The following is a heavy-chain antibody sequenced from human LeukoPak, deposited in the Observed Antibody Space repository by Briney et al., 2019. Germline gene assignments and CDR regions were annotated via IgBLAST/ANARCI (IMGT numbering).Heavy chain of an antibody. V-gene: IGHV1-18*01. Sequence: ASVKVSCKASGYTFTNYGVSWVRQAPGQGLEWMGWISAYNGYTNYAQKFQFRVTMTTDTSTSTAYMELRSLTSDDTAVYYCARGFYSSSWRVKYWFDPWGQGTLVTVSS. CDR3: ARGFYSSSWRVKYWFDP. CDR2: ISAYNGYT. CDR1: GYTFTNYG. J-gene: IGHJ5*02. D-gene: IGHD6-13*01.